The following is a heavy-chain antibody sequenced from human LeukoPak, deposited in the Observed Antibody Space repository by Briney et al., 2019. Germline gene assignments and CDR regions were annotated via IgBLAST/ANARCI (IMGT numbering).Heavy chain of an antibody. D-gene: IGHD3-22*01. J-gene: IGHJ3*02. V-gene: IGHV4-39*01. CDR1: GGSISSSTYY. CDR2: IYYSGST. Sequence: SETLPLTCTVSGGSISSSTYYWGWIRQPPGKGLEWIGSIYYSGSTYYSPSLKSRVTISVDTSKNQFSLKLSSVTAADTAVHYCATHRPTKYYYDSSGYYYQPVGFAFDIWGQGTMVTVSS. CDR3: ATHRPTKYYYDSSGYYYQPVGFAFDI.